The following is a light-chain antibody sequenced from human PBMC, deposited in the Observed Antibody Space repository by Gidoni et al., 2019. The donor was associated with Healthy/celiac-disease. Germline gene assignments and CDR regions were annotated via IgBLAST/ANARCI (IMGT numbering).Light chain of an antibody. CDR2: SNN. V-gene: IGLV1-44*01. CDR3: AAWDDSLNGWV. J-gene: IGLJ3*02. Sequence: QSVLTQPPSASGTPAQRVTISCSGSSSNIGSNTVHWYQQLPGPAPKLLIYSNNQRHSGVPDRFSGSKSGTSATLAISGLQSEDEADYYCAAWDDSLNGWVFGGGTKLTVL. CDR1: SSNIGSNT.